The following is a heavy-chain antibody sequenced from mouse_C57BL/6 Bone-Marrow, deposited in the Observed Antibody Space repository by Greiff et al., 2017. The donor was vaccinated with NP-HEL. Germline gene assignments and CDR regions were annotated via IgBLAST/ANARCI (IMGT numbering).Heavy chain of an antibody. J-gene: IGHJ3*01. V-gene: IGHV5-4*01. Sequence: EVHLVESGGGLVKPGGSLKLSCAASGFTFSSYAMSWVRQTPEKRLEWVATISDGGSYTYYPDNVKGRFTISRDNAKNKLYLQMSHLKSEDTAVYYCARDDYDRFAYWGQGTLVTVSA. CDR1: GFTFSSYA. CDR2: ISDGGSYT. D-gene: IGHD2-4*01. CDR3: ARDDYDRFAY.